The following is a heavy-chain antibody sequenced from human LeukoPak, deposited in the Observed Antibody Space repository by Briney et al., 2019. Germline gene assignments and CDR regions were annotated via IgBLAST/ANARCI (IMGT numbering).Heavy chain of an antibody. CDR2: IYTSGST. CDR1: GGSISSYY. V-gene: IGHV4-4*07. D-gene: IGHD6-6*01. CDR3: ARAYSSSPEGGTNWFDP. J-gene: IGHJ5*02. Sequence: SETLSLNCTVSGGSISSYYWSWIRQPAGKGLEWIGRIYTSGSTNYNPSLKSRVTMLVDTSKNQFSLKLSSVTAAAAAVYYYARAYSSSPEGGTNWFDPWGQGTLVTVSS.